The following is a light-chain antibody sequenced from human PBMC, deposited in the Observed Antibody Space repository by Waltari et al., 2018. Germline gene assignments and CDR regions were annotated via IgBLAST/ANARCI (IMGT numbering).Light chain of an antibody. Sequence: QFVLTQSPSASASLGASVKLTCTLSRGPTNSAIAWHQPQPKKGPRFLMKLNSDGSHTKGDGIPDRFSGSSSGAERFLTISSLQSEDEGDYYCQTWDTDIHVVFGGGTKL. CDR2: LNSDGSH. V-gene: IGLV4-69*01. CDR3: QTWDTDIHVV. J-gene: IGLJ2*01. CDR1: RGPTNSA.